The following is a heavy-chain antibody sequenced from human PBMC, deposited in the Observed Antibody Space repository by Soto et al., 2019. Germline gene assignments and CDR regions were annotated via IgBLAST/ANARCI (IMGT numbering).Heavy chain of an antibody. Sequence: ESLKISCKGSGYSFTSYWIGWVRQMPGKGLEWMGIIYPGDSDTRYSPSFQGQVTISADKSISTAYLQWSSLKASDTAMYYCARGELNGGYYHYGMDVWGQGTTVTVSS. CDR1: GYSFTSYW. D-gene: IGHD3-16*01. V-gene: IGHV5-51*01. J-gene: IGHJ6*02. CDR3: ARGELNGGYYHYGMDV. CDR2: IYPGDSDT.